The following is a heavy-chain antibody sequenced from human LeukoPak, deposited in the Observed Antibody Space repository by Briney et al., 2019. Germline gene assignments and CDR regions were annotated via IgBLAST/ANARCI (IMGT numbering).Heavy chain of an antibody. J-gene: IGHJ4*02. CDR2: IKQDGSEK. CDR1: GFTFSSYW. V-gene: IGHV3-7*01. D-gene: IGHD1-26*01. CDR3: ARPIGKGRDY. Sequence: GGSLRLSCAASGFTFSSYWMTWARQAPGKGLEWVANIKQDGSEKSYVDSVKGRFTISRDNTKNSVYLQMNSLSAEDTSVYYCARPIGKGRDYWGQGTLVTVSS.